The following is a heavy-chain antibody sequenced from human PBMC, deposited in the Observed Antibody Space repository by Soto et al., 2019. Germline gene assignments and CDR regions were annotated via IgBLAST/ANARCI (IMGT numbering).Heavy chain of an antibody. J-gene: IGHJ6*01. V-gene: IGHV4-4*02. D-gene: IGHD3-3*01. Sequence: SETLSLTCAVSGGSISSSNWWSWVRQPPGKGLEWIGEIYHSGSTNYNPSLKSRVTISVDKSKNQFSLKLSSVTAADTAVYYCAWFGVVIYYYYYYGMDVWGQGTTVTVSS. CDR2: IYHSGST. CDR3: AWFGVVIYYYYYYGMDV. CDR1: GGSISSSNW.